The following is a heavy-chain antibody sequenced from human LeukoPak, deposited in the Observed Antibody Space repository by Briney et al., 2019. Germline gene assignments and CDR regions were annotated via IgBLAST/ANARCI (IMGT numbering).Heavy chain of an antibody. CDR3: ARLIPSGSFSFDI. V-gene: IGHV5-51*01. Sequence: GASLKISCKGSGYSFTSYWIGWVRQLPGKGLEWMGIIYPGDSDTRYSPSFQGQVTISADKSISTAYLQWSSLKASDTAMYYCARLIPSGSFSFDIWGQGTMVTVSS. CDR1: GYSFTSYW. D-gene: IGHD1-26*01. J-gene: IGHJ3*02. CDR2: IYPGDSDT.